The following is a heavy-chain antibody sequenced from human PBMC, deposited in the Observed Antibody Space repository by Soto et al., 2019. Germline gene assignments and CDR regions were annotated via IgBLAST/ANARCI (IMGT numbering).Heavy chain of an antibody. Sequence: QVQLQESGPGLVKPSQTLSLTCTVSGGSISSGGYYWSWIRQHPGKGLEWIGYIYHSGTTYYNPSLKRQVTISVDTSKNQFSLKLTSVTAADTAVYYCARVRGNPLLGWFDPWGQGTLVTVSS. CDR1: GGSISSGGYY. CDR3: ARVRGNPLLGWFDP. V-gene: IGHV4-31*01. J-gene: IGHJ5*02. CDR2: IYHSGTT. D-gene: IGHD2-2*01.